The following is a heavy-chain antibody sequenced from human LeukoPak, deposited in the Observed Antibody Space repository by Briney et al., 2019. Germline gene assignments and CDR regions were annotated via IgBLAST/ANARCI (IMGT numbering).Heavy chain of an antibody. Sequence: PSETLSLTCTVSGGSISSSSYYWGWIRQPPGKGLEWIGTIYYSGSTYYNPSLKSRVTVSVDTSKNQFSLKLSSVTAADTAVYYCARVQLRYSYGQNYYFGYWGQGTLVTVSS. CDR2: IYYSGST. J-gene: IGHJ4*02. CDR1: GGSISSSSYY. V-gene: IGHV4-39*07. CDR3: ARVQLRYSYGQNYYFGY. D-gene: IGHD5-18*01.